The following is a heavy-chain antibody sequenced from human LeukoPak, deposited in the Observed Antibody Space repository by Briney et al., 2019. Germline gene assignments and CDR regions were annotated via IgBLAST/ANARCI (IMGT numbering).Heavy chain of an antibody. CDR2: IGGSGSST. Sequence: GGSLRLSCAASGFTFNTYAMSWVRQAPGKGLEWVSGIGGSGSSTYYAESVKGRFTISRDNSKNTLYLQMNSLRAEDTAVYYCAKPNPDSYGSGSYYNFDYWGQGTLVTVSS. J-gene: IGHJ4*02. D-gene: IGHD3-10*01. V-gene: IGHV3-23*01. CDR1: GFTFNTYA. CDR3: AKPNPDSYGSGSYYNFDY.